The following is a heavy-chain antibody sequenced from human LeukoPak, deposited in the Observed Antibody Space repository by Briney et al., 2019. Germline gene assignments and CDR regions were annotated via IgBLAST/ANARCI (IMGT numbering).Heavy chain of an antibody. Sequence: ASVRVSCKTSGYTFSNFGINGVRHAPGQGLERMGWISGNNDNPNYGQKFQGRFTVTTDSSTSTAYMELRNLTFDDTAVYYCARDGTSTDDYWGQGTLVTVSS. V-gene: IGHV1-18*01. CDR3: ARDGTSTDDY. CDR1: GYTFSNFG. J-gene: IGHJ4*02. CDR2: ISGNNDNP. D-gene: IGHD2-2*01.